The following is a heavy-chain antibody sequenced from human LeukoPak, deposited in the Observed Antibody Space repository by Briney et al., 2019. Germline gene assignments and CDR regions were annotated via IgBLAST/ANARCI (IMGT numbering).Heavy chain of an antibody. CDR1: GGSISSYY. Sequence: PSETLSLTCTVSGGSISSYYWSWIRQPPGKGLEWIGYICYSGSTNYNPSLKSRVTISVDTSKNQFSLKLSSVTAADTAVYYCARKSTIAAEFDYWGQGTLVTVSS. V-gene: IGHV4-59*01. CDR3: ARKSTIAAEFDY. J-gene: IGHJ4*02. CDR2: ICYSGST. D-gene: IGHD6-13*01.